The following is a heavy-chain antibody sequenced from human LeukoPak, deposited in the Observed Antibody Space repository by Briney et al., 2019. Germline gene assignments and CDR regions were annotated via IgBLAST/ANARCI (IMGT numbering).Heavy chain of an antibody. Sequence: PGGSLRLSCAASGFAFNNYAMCWVRQALGKGLEWVSAITDSGGDTNSADSVKGRFTISRDNSKNTLYLQMNSLRAEDTAIYYCAKADGAATSWFFDYWGQGTLVTVSS. CDR1: GFAFNNYA. CDR3: AKADGAATSWFFDY. D-gene: IGHD3-9*01. J-gene: IGHJ4*02. V-gene: IGHV3-23*01. CDR2: ITDSGGDT.